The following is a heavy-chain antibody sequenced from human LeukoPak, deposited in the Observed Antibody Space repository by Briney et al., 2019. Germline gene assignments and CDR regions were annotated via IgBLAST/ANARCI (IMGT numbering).Heavy chain of an antibody. CDR3: AKAGYSTDGVFDY. CDR1: GFTFDDYA. V-gene: IGHV3-9*01. D-gene: IGHD6-13*01. Sequence: GGSLRLSCAASGFTFDDYAMHWVRQAPGKGLEWVSGISWNSGSIGYVDSVKGRFTISRDNAKNSLYLQMNSLRAEDTALYYCAKAGYSTDGVFDYWGQGTLVTVSS. J-gene: IGHJ4*02. CDR2: ISWNSGSI.